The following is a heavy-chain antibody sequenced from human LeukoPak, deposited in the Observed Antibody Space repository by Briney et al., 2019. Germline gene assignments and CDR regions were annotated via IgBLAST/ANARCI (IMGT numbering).Heavy chain of an antibody. J-gene: IGHJ4*02. CDR1: GCTFSIYS. V-gene: IGHV3-48*02. CDR3: ARNPGCIGDY. Sequence: GGSLRLSCAASGCTFSIYSMNWVRQAPGKGLEWVSFISGSSSSTFYADSVKGRFTVSRDNAKNSLYLQMNSLRDEDTAVYYCARNPGCIGDYWGQGTLVTVSS. CDR2: ISGSSSST. D-gene: IGHD1-26*01.